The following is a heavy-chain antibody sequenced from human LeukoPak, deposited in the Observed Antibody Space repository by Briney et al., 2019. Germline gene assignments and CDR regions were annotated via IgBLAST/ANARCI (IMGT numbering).Heavy chain of an antibody. Sequence: PGRSLRLSCVASGFTFSSYGMHWVRQAPGKGLEWVAVIWYDGSKKYYADFVKGRFTISRDNSKNTLHLQMNSLRAEDTALYYCARDRYGATPDAFDIWGQGTMVTVSS. D-gene: IGHD4-17*01. CDR2: IWYDGSKK. J-gene: IGHJ3*02. V-gene: IGHV3-33*01. CDR3: ARDRYGATPDAFDI. CDR1: GFTFSSYG.